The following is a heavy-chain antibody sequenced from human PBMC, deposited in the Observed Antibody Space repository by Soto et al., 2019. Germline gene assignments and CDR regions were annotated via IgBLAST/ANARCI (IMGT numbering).Heavy chain of an antibody. CDR3: ARAFAGFGAYWYFDL. CDR1: GGSISSGAYS. Sequence: SETLSLTCTVSGGSISSGAYSWSWIRLPPGKRLEWIGYIYHRGTSHYNPSLKTRVTIPVDTSENQFSLRLSSVTAADTAVYYCARAFAGFGAYWYFDLWGRGTLVTVSS. CDR2: IYHRGTS. V-gene: IGHV4-61*08. J-gene: IGHJ2*01. D-gene: IGHD3-16*01.